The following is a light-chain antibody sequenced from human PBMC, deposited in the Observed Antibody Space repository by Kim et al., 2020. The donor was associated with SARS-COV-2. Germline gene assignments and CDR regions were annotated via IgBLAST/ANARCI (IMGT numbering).Light chain of an antibody. CDR2: DVS. V-gene: IGLV2-14*01. CDR1: SSDVGGYNY. Sequence: QSALTQPASVSGSPGQSITFSCTGTSSDVGGYNYVSWYQQHPGKAPKLMIYDVSKRPSGVSNRFSGSKSGNTASLTISGLQAEDEADYYCSSYTSSSTWVFGGGTQLTVL. CDR3: SSYTSSSTWV. J-gene: IGLJ3*02.